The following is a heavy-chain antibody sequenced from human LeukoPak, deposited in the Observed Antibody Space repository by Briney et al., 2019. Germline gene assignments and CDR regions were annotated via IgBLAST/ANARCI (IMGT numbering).Heavy chain of an antibody. CDR2: ISAYNGNT. CDR3: ARHDRTSLRITMVRGVRGWFDP. Sequence: ASVKVSCKASGHTFTSYGISWVRQAPGQGLEWMGWISAYNGNTNYAQKLQGRVTMTTDTSTSTAYMELRSLRSDDTAVYYCARHDRTSLRITMVRGVRGWFDPWGQGTLVTVSS. D-gene: IGHD3-10*01. J-gene: IGHJ5*02. V-gene: IGHV1-18*01. CDR1: GHTFTSYG.